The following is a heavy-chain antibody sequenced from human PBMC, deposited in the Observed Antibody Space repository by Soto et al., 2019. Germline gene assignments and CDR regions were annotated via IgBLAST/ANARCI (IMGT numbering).Heavy chain of an antibody. V-gene: IGHV1-69*13. J-gene: IGHJ6*02. Sequence: SVKVSCKAPGCTFSSYAISWVRQAPGQGLEWMGGIIPIFGTANYAQKFQGRVTITADESTRTAYMELSSLRSEETAVYYCARVVNILTGYYLFGMDVWGQGNTVTVSS. D-gene: IGHD3-9*01. CDR1: GCTFSSYA. CDR3: ARVVNILTGYYLFGMDV. CDR2: IIPIFGTA.